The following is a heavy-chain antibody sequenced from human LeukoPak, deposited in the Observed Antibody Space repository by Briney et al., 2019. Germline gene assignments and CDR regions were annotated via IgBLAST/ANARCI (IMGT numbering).Heavy chain of an antibody. CDR1: GFTFSSYG. CDR2: IKQDGSEK. CDR3: ASVACSAVTCFGFLFFDY. D-gene: IGHD2-15*01. J-gene: IGHJ4*02. V-gene: IGHV3-7*01. Sequence: GGSLRLSCAASGFTFSSYGMHWVRQAPGKGLEWVANIKQDGSEKYYVDSVKGRFTISRDNAKNSLFLQMNSLRAEDTAVYYCASVACSAVTCFGFLFFDYWGQGTLVTVSS.